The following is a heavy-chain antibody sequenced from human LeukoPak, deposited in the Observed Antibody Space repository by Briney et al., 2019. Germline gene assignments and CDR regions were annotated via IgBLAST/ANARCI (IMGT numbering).Heavy chain of an antibody. V-gene: IGHV4-59*01. D-gene: IGHD3-22*01. Sequence: PSETLSLTCTVSGGSISSYYWSWIRQPPGKGLEWMGYIYYSGSTNYNPSLKSRVTISVDTSKNQFSLKLSSVTAADTAVYYCAGIKRWYYYDSKVDYWGQGTLVTVSS. J-gene: IGHJ4*02. CDR1: GGSISSYY. CDR3: AGIKRWYYYDSKVDY. CDR2: IYYSGST.